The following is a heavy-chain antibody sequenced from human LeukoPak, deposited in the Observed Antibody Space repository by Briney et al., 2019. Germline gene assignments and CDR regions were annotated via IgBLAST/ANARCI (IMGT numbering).Heavy chain of an antibody. Sequence: GGSLRLSCAASGFTFSSYEMNWVRQAPGKGLEWVSYISSSGSTIYYADSVKGRFTISRDNAKNSLYLQMNSLRAEDSAVYYCVRDQAGRHSDYWGQGTLVTVSS. J-gene: IGHJ4*02. CDR1: GFTFSSYE. V-gene: IGHV3-48*03. CDR3: VRDQAGRHSDY. D-gene: IGHD6-13*01. CDR2: ISSSGSTI.